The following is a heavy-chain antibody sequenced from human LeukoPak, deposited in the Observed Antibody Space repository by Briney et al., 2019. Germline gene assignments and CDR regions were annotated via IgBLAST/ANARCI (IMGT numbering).Heavy chain of an antibody. CDR2: ITGSGAST. CDR1: GFTFSSYA. J-gene: IGHJ4*02. Sequence: GASLRLSCVASGFTFSSYAMSWVRQAPGKGLEWVSAITGSGASTFYADSVKGRFTISRDNSKNTLYLQMNSLRDEDTAVYYCAKRGDIVAAFDYWGQGTLVTVSS. V-gene: IGHV3-23*01. CDR3: AKRGDIVAAFDY. D-gene: IGHD5-12*01.